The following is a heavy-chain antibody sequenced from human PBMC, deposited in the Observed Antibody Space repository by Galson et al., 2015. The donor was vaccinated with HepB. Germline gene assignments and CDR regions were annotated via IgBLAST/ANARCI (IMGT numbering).Heavy chain of an antibody. V-gene: IGHV1-46*01. CDR1: GYTFTSYY. J-gene: IGHJ3*02. D-gene: IGHD3-10*01. CDR2: INPSGGST. CDR3: AREFFSGSGSYYILHGAFDI. Sequence: SVKVSCKASGYTFTSYYMHWVRQAPGQGLEWMGIINPSGGSTSHAQKFQGRVTMTRDTSTSTVYMELSSLRSEDTAVYYCAREFFSGSGSYYILHGAFDIWGQGTMVTVSS.